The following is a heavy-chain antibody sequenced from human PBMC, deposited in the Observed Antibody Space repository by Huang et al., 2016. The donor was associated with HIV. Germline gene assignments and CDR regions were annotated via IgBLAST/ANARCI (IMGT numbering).Heavy chain of an antibody. D-gene: IGHD6-19*01. Sequence: EVQLVESGGGLVKPGGSLRLSCAASGFTFSNAWMSWVRQAHGKGLEGVGRIKSKTDGGTTDYAAHVKGRFTISRDDSKNTLYLQRNSLRTEDTAVYYCTTESESSGWTMDHDAFDIWGQGTMVTVSS. V-gene: IGHV3-15*01. CDR3: TTESESSGWTMDHDAFDI. CDR2: IKSKTDGGTT. J-gene: IGHJ3*02. CDR1: GFTFSNAW.